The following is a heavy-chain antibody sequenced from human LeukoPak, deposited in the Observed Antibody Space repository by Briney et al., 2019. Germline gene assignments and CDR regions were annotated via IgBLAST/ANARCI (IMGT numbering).Heavy chain of an antibody. D-gene: IGHD6-13*01. V-gene: IGHV3-33*01. CDR3: ARSSSLPQDFDY. Sequence: GGSLRLSCAASGFTFSSYGMHWVRQAPGKGLGGVVVIWFDGSNKYYADSVKGRFTITRDNSKNTLYLQMSSLRAEDTAVYYCARSSSLPQDFDYWGQGTLVTVSS. J-gene: IGHJ4*02. CDR1: GFTFSSYG. CDR2: IWFDGSNK.